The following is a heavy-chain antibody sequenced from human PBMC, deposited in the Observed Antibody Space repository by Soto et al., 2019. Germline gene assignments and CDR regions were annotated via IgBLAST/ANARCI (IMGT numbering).Heavy chain of an antibody. J-gene: IGHJ4*02. CDR2: INSNGGIT. CDR1: GFAFSSFD. Sequence: PGESLKISCSASGFAFSSFDMHWVRQAPGKGLEYFSAINSNGGITYYADSVNGRFTISRDNSKNTVYLQMSSLRNEDTAVYYCVRDVPFAYWGQGT. V-gene: IGHV3-64D*06. CDR3: VRDVPFAY.